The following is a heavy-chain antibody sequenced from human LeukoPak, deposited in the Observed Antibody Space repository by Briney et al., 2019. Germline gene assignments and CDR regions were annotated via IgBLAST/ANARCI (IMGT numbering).Heavy chain of an antibody. CDR2: MYSGGRT. CDR3: TRDMHTAMVAYDY. J-gene: IGHJ4*02. CDR1: RFTVSANY. V-gene: IGHV3-53*05. D-gene: IGHD5-18*01. Sequence: QSGGSLRLSCTASRFTVSANYMSWVRQAPGKGLEWVSGMYSGGRTDYADSVKGRFTISRDNSKNTLYLQMNSLRPEDTGVYFCTRDMHTAMVAYDYWGQGTLLTVSS.